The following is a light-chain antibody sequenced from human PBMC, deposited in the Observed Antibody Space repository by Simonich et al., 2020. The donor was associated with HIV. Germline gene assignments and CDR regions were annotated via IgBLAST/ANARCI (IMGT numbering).Light chain of an antibody. V-gene: IGKV4-1*01. J-gene: IGKJ5*01. Sequence: DVMVTQSPDSLAVSLGERATINCKSSRSLFVLSIKRNFLAWHQQKPGQSPKLLVYWSSSRASGVPDRFTGSGSGTDFTLTISSLQAEDVAIYYCQQYYSTPITFGQGTRLEIK. CDR3: QQYYSTPIT. CDR1: RSLFVLSIKRNF. CDR2: WSS.